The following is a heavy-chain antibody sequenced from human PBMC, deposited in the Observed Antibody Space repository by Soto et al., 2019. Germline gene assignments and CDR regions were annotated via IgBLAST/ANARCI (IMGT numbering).Heavy chain of an antibody. Sequence: PQSVTNSVSGVYIRSGGYYWSWIRKNPGKGLEWIGYIYYSGSTYYNPSLKSRVTISVDTSKNQFPLKLSSVTAADTAVYYCAIGGVGHYFDYWGQGPLVTVSS. D-gene: IGHD2-8*02. V-gene: IGHV4-31*03. CDR1: GVYIRSGGYY. CDR3: AIGGVGHYFDY. CDR2: IYYSGST. J-gene: IGHJ4*02.